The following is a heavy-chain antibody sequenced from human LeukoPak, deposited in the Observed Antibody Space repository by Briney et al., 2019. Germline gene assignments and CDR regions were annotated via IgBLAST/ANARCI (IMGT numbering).Heavy chain of an antibody. J-gene: IGHJ4*02. CDR2: MNPNSGNT. Sequence: ASVKVSCKASGYTFTSYDINWVRQATGQGLEWMGWMNPNSGNTGYAQKFQGRVTITRNTSISTAYMELSSLRSEDTAVYYCARDPPTSYGSGNYYSLDYWGQGTLVTVSS. CDR1: GYTFTSYD. D-gene: IGHD3-10*01. V-gene: IGHV1-8*03. CDR3: ARDPPTSYGSGNYYSLDY.